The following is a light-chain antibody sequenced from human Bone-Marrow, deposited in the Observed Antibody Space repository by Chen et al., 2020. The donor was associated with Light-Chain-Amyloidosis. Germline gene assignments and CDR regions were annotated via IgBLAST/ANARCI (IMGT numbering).Light chain of an antibody. Sequence: YVRTQPSSVSGAPGQTATIACGGNNIGSTRVHWYQQTPGQAPLLVVYDDSDRPSGIPERLSGSNSGNTATLTISRVEAGDEADYYCQVWDRSSDRPVFGGGTKLTVL. CDR3: QVWDRSSDRPV. CDR2: DDS. CDR1: NIGSTR. J-gene: IGLJ3*02. V-gene: IGLV3-21*02.